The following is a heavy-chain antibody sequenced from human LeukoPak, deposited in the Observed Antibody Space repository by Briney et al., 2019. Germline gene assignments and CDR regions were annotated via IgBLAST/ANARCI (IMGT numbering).Heavy chain of an antibody. V-gene: IGHV3-30*18. CDR2: ISYDGSNK. D-gene: IGHD3-10*01. CDR3: AKDVLLWFGESKDY. Sequence: GRSLRLSCAASVFTFSSDGMLWVRQARCKGLEWVAVISYDGSNKYYADSVKGRFTISRDNSKNTLYLQMNSLRAEDTAVYYCAKDVLLWFGESKDYWGQGTLVTVSS. CDR1: VFTFSSDG. J-gene: IGHJ4*02.